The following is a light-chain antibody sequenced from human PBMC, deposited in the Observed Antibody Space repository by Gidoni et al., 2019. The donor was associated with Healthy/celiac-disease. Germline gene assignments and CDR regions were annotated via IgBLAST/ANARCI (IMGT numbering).Light chain of an antibody. J-gene: IGKJ4*01. CDR2: AAS. CDR3: QQYYSYPRALT. V-gene: IGKV1-8*01. CDR1: QGISSY. Sequence: AIRMTQSPSSFSASTGDRVTITCRASQGISSYLAWYQQKPWKGPKLMIYAASTLQSGVPLRFSGSGSGTDLTLTISCLQSEDFATYYCQQYYSYPRALTFGGGTKVEIK.